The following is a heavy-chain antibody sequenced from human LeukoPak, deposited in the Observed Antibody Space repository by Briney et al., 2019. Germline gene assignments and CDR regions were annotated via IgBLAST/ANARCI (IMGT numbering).Heavy chain of an antibody. J-gene: IGHJ4*02. Sequence: EASVKVSCKTPGGTFSSYAVNWVRQAPGQGLDWMGRIIPSVGLTIYAQKFQARVAISAETSTGTIYMELRSLRSEDTALYYCAIGEDFDSWGQGTLVTVSS. D-gene: IGHD3-10*01. CDR3: AIGEDFDS. CDR1: GGTFSSYA. V-gene: IGHV1-69*04. CDR2: IIPSVGLT.